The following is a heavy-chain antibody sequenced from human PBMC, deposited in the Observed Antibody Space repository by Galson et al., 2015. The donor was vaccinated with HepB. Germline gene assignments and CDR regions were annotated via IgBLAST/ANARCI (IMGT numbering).Heavy chain of an antibody. V-gene: IGHV1-18*04. CDR3: ARARYSTSPPDY. J-gene: IGHJ4*02. Sequence: SVKVSCKASGYTFTSHGISWVRQAPGQGLEWMGWISAYNGNTNYAQELQGRVTMTTDTSTSTAYIELRSLRSDDTAVYYCARARYSTSPPDYWGQGTLVTVSS. D-gene: IGHD6-6*01. CDR2: ISAYNGNT. CDR1: GYTFTSHG.